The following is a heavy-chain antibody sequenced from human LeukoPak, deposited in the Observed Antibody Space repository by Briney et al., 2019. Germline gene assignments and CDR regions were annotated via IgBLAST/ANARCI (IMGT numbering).Heavy chain of an antibody. V-gene: IGHV3-74*01. J-gene: IGHJ4*02. D-gene: IGHD3-10*01. Sequence: HPGGSLRLSCAASGFTFSSYWMNWVRQAPGKGLVWVSRIASDGSSTTYADSVQGRFTISRDKSKNTLYLQMNSLRAEDTAVYYCARDPILVRGYFDYWGQGTLVTVSS. CDR2: IASDGSST. CDR1: GFTFSSYW. CDR3: ARDPILVRGYFDY.